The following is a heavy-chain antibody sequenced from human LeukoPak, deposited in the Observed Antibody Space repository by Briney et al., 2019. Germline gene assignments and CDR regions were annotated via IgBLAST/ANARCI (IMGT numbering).Heavy chain of an antibody. J-gene: IGHJ6*02. CDR3: AKDEPDYYDSSGYRHYYNGMDV. Sequence: PGGSLRLSCAASGITFGNNWMHWVRQGPGKGLEWVSAISGSGGSTYYADSVKGRFTISRDNSKNTLYLQMNSLRAEDTAVYYCAKDEPDYYDSSGYRHYYNGMDVWGQGTTVTVSS. CDR1: GITFGNNW. CDR2: ISGSGGST. V-gene: IGHV3-23*01. D-gene: IGHD3-22*01.